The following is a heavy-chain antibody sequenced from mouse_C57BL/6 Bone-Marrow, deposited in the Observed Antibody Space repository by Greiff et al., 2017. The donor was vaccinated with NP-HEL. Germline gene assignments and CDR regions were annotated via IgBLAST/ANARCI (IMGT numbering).Heavy chain of an antibody. V-gene: IGHV10-1*01. CDR3: VRQGYDGYYLDY. D-gene: IGHD2-3*01. CDR1: GFSFNTYA. J-gene: IGHJ2*01. Sequence: EVQLVESGGGLVQPKGSLKLSCAASGFSFNTYAMNWVRQAPGKGLEWVARISSKSNNSASYYADSLKDRFTISRDNSESRLYLQMNNLKTEDTAVYYCVRQGYDGYYLDYWGQGTTLTVSS. CDR2: ISSKSNNSAS.